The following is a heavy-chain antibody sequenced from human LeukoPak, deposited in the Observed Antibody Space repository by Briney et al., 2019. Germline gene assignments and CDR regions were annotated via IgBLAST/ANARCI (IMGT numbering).Heavy chain of an antibody. V-gene: IGHV4-30-2*01. J-gene: IGHJ5*02. CDR1: GGSISSGGYS. CDR2: IYHSGST. Sequence: PSETLSLTCAVSGGSISSGGYSWSWIRQPPGKGLEWIGYIYHSGSTYYNPSLKSRVTISVDRSKNQFSLKLSSVTAADTAVYYCARLLLAAAGAYNWFDLWGQGTLVTVSS. CDR3: ARLLLAAAGAYNWFDL. D-gene: IGHD6-13*01.